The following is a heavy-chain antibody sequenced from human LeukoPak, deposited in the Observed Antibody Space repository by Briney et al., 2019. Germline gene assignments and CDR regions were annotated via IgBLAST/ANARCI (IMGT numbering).Heavy chain of an antibody. V-gene: IGHV3-53*01. CDR1: GSTVSSNY. D-gene: IGHD5-12*01. CDR3: ASRGMSGYDSPSLYFDY. Sequence: GGSLRLSCAASGSTVSSNYMSWVRQAPGKGLEWVSVIYSGGSTYYADSVKGRFTISRDNSKNTLYLQMNSLRAEDTAVYYCASRGMSGYDSPSLYFDYWGQGTLVTVSS. CDR2: IYSGGST. J-gene: IGHJ4*02.